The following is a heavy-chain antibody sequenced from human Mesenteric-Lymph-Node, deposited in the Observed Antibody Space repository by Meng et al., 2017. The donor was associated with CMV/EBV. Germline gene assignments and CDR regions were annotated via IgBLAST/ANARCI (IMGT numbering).Heavy chain of an antibody. D-gene: IGHD2-15*01. J-gene: IGHJ4*02. V-gene: IGHV3-30*02. Sequence: GGSLRLSCAASGFTFSSYGMHWVRQAPGKGLEWVAFIRYDGSNKYYADSVKGRFTISRDNSKNTLYLQMNSLRAEDTAVYYCARDSEEHCSGGSCTRFDLWGQGTLVTVSS. CDR3: ARDSEEHCSGGSCTRFDL. CDR2: IRYDGSNK. CDR1: GFTFSSYG.